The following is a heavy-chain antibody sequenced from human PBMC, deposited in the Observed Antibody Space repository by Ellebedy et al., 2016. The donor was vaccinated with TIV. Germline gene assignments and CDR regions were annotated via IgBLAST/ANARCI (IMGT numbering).Heavy chain of an antibody. D-gene: IGHD6-13*01. CDR3: ARPSASYSSSWYDFDC. J-gene: IGHJ4*02. V-gene: IGHV3-21*01. Sequence: GESLKISCAASGFTFSSFTINWVRQAPGKGLGWVSSISTSGTYIHNAESVKGRFTISRDNAKNSLYLQMDSLRVEDTAVYFCARPSASYSSSWYDFDCWGQGTLVTVSS. CDR2: ISTSGTYI. CDR1: GFTFSSFT.